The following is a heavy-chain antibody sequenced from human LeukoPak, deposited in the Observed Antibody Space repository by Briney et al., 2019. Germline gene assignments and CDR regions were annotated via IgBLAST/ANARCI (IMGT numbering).Heavy chain of an antibody. J-gene: IGHJ5*02. CDR2: ISGSGGST. D-gene: IGHD6-19*01. Sequence: GGSLRLSCAASGFTFSSYAMSWVRQAPGKGLEWVSAISGSGGSTYYADSVKGRFTISRDNSKNTLYLQMNSLRAEDTAVYYCARARYSSGVNWFDPWGQGTLVTVSS. V-gene: IGHV3-23*01. CDR3: ARARYSSGVNWFDP. CDR1: GFTFSSYA.